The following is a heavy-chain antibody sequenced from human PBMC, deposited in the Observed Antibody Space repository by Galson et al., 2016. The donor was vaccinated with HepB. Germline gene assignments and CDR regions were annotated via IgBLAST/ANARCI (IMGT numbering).Heavy chain of an antibody. J-gene: IGHJ4*02. D-gene: IGHD5/OR15-5a*01. V-gene: IGHV1-69*13. CDR1: GDTFSDYA. CDR3: VRSVSEAY. CDR2: IIPIFDSP. Sequence: SVKVSCKASGDTFSDYAIVWVRQAPGQGPEWMGGIIPIFDSPYYAQQFQGRVTITADESTSTAYMELSSLRSEDTAVYYCVRSVSEAYWGQGALVTVSS.